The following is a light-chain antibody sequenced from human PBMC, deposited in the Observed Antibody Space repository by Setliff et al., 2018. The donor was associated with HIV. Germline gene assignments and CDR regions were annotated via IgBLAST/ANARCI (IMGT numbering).Light chain of an antibody. V-gene: IGKV3-15*01. CDR3: QQYNNWPRT. J-gene: IGKJ1*01. CDR1: QSVSSN. Sequence: EIVMTQSPATLSVSPGERATLSCRASQSVSSNLAWYQQKPGQAPRLLIYGASTRATGIPARFSGSGSGTEFTLVITSLHSEDFAVYYCQQYNNWPRTFGLGTKV. CDR2: GAS.